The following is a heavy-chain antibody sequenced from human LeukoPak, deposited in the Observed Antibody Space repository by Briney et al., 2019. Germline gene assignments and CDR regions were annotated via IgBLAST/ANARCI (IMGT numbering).Heavy chain of an antibody. CDR3: ARSGSGSVFDC. J-gene: IGHJ4*02. Sequence: GSSVKVSCKASGCTFSSYAMSWVRQAPGQGLEWMGRIIPIRGKANYAQKFKGRVTMTADKSTSTAYMELSSLRSEDTAMYYCARSGSGSVFDCGGQGTPVTVPS. CDR1: GCTFSSYA. D-gene: IGHD3-10*01. CDR2: IIPIRGKA. V-gene: IGHV1-69*04.